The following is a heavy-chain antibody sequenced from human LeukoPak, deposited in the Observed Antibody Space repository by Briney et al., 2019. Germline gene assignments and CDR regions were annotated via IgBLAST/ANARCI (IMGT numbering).Heavy chain of an antibody. J-gene: IGHJ5*02. Sequence: SETLSLTCTVSAGSISSDSYYWSWIRQPAGKGLEWIGRIYTSGSTNYNPSLKSRVTISVDTSKNQFSLKLSSVTAADTAVYYCASSTGGGWFDPWGQGTLVTVSS. CDR1: AGSISSDSYY. D-gene: IGHD1-26*01. CDR2: IYTSGST. V-gene: IGHV4-61*02. CDR3: ASSTGGGWFDP.